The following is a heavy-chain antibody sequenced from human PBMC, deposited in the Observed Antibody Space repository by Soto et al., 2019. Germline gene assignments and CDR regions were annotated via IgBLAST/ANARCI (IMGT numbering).Heavy chain of an antibody. Sequence: QGQLVQSGAEVKKPGASVKVSCKAPGYTFTSHGISWVRQAPAQGPEGMGWSSTYNGDTRYAQNHQGRVTMTTDTSTRKAYMELRSLRADDTAVDYCARSSSGYYAYWGQGTLVTVSS. CDR3: ARSSSGYYAY. CDR2: SSTYNGDT. D-gene: IGHD3-22*01. V-gene: IGHV1-18*01. CDR1: GYTFTSHG. J-gene: IGHJ4*02.